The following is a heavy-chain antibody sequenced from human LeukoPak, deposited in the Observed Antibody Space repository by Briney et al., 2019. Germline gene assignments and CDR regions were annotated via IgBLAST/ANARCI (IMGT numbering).Heavy chain of an antibody. CDR3: ARDCYDSRGYYPPTTNWFDP. CDR2: IYTSGST. CDR1: GGSISSGSYY. J-gene: IGHJ5*02. V-gene: IGHV4-61*02. Sequence: SQTLSLTCTVSGGSISSGSYYWSWLRQPAGKGLEWIGRIYTSGSTNYNPSLKRRVHIPGDTSKNQFSLKLSAVTAAVTAVYYCARDCYDSRGYYPPTTNWFDPRGQGTLVTVSS. D-gene: IGHD3-22*01.